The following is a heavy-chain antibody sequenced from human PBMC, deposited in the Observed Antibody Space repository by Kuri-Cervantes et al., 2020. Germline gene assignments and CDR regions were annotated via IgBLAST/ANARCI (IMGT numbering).Heavy chain of an antibody. Sequence: SETLSLTCAASGFIFSNYWMSWVRQAPGKGLEWIGSIYYSGSTYYNPSLKSRVTISVDTSKNQFSLKLSSVTAADTAVYYCARAAAVTAIYDYWGQGTLVTVSS. D-gene: IGHD5-18*01. CDR3: ARAAAVTAIYDY. CDR1: GFIFSNYW. V-gene: IGHV4-39*07. J-gene: IGHJ4*02. CDR2: IYYSGST.